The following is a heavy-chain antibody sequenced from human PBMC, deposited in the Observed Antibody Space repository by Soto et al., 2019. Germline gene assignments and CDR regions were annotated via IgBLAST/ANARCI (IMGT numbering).Heavy chain of an antibody. Sequence: PGGSLRLSCAASGFTFGASALHWVRQAPGKGLEWVALIWNHGREDSYADSVKGRFTISRDNSKNALYLQMNSLRAEDTAVYYCARVIVRTSYSDTSGYYLKYWGQRTLVTVSS. CDR3: ARVIVRTSYSDTSGYYLKY. CDR1: GFTFGASA. V-gene: IGHV3-33*08. J-gene: IGHJ4*02. CDR2: IWNHGRED. D-gene: IGHD3-22*01.